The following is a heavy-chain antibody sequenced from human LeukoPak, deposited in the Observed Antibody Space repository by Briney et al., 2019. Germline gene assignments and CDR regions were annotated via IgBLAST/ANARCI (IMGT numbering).Heavy chain of an antibody. J-gene: IGHJ5*01. V-gene: IGHV3-30*18. CDR1: GFTFNNYG. CDR2: ISHDGSVK. Sequence: GRSLRLSCAASGFTFNNYGMQWVRHTPGKGLEVVTVISHDGSVKHYADSVKGRFTISSDTSNKTVYLQMNSLRPEDTAVYYCAKEGTTYSSTWFDSWGQGTLVTVSS. CDR3: AKEGTTYSSTWFDS. D-gene: IGHD6-19*01.